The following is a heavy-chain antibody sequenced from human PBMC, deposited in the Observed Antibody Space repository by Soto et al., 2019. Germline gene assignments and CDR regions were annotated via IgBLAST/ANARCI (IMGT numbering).Heavy chain of an antibody. CDR1: GYTLTELS. V-gene: IGHV1-24*01. J-gene: IGHJ4*02. D-gene: IGHD1-26*01. Sequence: QVQLVQSGAEVKKPGASVKVSCKVSGYTLTELSMHWVRQAPGKGLEWMGGFDPEDGETIYAQKIQGRVTMTEDTSTDTDYMELSSLRSEDTAVYYCATGVGAKGVYYFDYWGQGTLVTVSS. CDR2: FDPEDGET. CDR3: ATGVGAKGVYYFDY.